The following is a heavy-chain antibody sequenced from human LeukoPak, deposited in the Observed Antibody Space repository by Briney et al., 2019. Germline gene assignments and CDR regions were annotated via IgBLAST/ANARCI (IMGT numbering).Heavy chain of an antibody. J-gene: IGHJ6*03. CDR3: ARQGAAGKYYYYYMDV. V-gene: IGHV5-51*01. D-gene: IGHD6-13*01. CDR1: GYSFTSYW. CDR2: IYPGDSDT. Sequence: GESLKISCKGSGYSFTSYWIGWVRQMPGKGLEWMGIIYPGDSDTRYSPSFQGQVTISADKSISTAYLQWSSLKASDTAMYYCARQGAAGKYYYYYMDVWGKETTVTVSS.